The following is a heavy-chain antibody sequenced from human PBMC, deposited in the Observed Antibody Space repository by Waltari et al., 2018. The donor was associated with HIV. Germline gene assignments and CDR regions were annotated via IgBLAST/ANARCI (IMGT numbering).Heavy chain of an antibody. J-gene: IGHJ4*02. V-gene: IGHV3-48*03. Sequence: EVRLVESGGGPVQPGGSLRRSCAASGFTISLYNMNWVRQTPGKGLEWVAYISGDGKNKYYADSVKGRFIISKDNGQNFLHLQMDRLSVDDSAKYFCAREVTSSKVMNYWGQGTPVIVSS. CDR2: ISGDGKNK. CDR3: AREVTSSKVMNY. CDR1: GFTISLYN. D-gene: IGHD2-21*02.